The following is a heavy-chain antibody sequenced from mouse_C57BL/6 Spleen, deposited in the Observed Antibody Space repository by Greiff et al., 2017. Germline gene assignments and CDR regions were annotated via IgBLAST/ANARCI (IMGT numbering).Heavy chain of an antibody. CDR1: GYTFTSYW. J-gene: IGHJ4*01. CDR2: IYTGSGST. Sequence: QVQLQQSGAELVKPGASVKMSCKASGYTFTSYWITWVKQRPGQGLEWIGDIYTGSGSTNYNDKLKCKATLTVDTSSSTAYMQLSSLTSEDSAFYYCAIGYDYDVYAMDYWGQGTSVTVSS. CDR3: AIGYDYDVYAMDY. V-gene: IGHV1-55*01. D-gene: IGHD2-4*01.